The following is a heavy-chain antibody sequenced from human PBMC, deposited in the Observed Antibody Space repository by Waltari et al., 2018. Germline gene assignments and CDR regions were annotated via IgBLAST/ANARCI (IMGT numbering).Heavy chain of an antibody. V-gene: IGHV1-69*13. Sequence: QVQLVQSGAEVKKPGSSVKVSCKASGGTFSSYAISWVRQAPGQGLEWMGGIIPIFGTANYAQKCQGRVTITADESTSTAYMGLSSLRSEDTAVYYCAKRGTMTLGGRFDPWGQGTLVTVSS. D-gene: IGHD3-22*01. CDR2: IIPIFGTA. CDR3: AKRGTMTLGGRFDP. CDR1: GGTFSSYA. J-gene: IGHJ5*02.